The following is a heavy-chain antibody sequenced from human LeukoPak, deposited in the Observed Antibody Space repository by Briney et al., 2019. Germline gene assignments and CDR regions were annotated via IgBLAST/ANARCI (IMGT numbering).Heavy chain of an antibody. CDR3: ARDAVLIEVPIRQGDY. J-gene: IGHJ4*02. Sequence: GGSLRLSCAASGFTFSSYWMHWVRQAPGKGLVWVSRINSDGSSTNYADSVKGRFTISRDNTKNTLYLQMNSLRAEDTAVYYCARDAVLIEVPIRQGDYRGQGTLVTVSS. CDR1: GFTFSSYW. D-gene: IGHD5-24*01. V-gene: IGHV3-74*01. CDR2: INSDGSST.